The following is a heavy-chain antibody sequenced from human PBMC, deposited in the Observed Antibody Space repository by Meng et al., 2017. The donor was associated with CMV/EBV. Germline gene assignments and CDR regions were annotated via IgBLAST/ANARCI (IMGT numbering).Heavy chain of an antibody. CDR1: GYTFTSYD. J-gene: IGHJ6*02. Sequence: ASVKVSCKASGYTFTSYDINWVRQATGQGLEWMGWMNPNSGNTGYAQKFQGRVTITRNTSISTAYMELSSLRSEDTAVYYCASELRSYYYYGMDVWGQGTTVTVSS. V-gene: IGHV1-8*03. CDR3: ASELRSYYYYGMDV. CDR2: MNPNSGNT. D-gene: IGHD1-7*01.